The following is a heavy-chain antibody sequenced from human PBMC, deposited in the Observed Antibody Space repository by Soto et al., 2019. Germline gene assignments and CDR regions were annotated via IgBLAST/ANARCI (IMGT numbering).Heavy chain of an antibody. Sequence: LSLTCTVSGGSMSSYYWSWIRQPPGKGLEWIGYIYYSGSTNYNPSLKSRVTISVDTSKNQFSLKLSSVTAADTAVYYCARAPYYYYGMDVWGQGTTVTVSS. J-gene: IGHJ6*02. CDR1: GGSMSSYY. D-gene: IGHD3-16*01. CDR3: ARAPYYYYGMDV. CDR2: IYYSGST. V-gene: IGHV4-59*01.